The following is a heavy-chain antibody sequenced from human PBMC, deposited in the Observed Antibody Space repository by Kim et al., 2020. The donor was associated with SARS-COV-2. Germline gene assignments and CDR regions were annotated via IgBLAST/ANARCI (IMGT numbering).Heavy chain of an antibody. J-gene: IGHJ4*02. Sequence: NSMKGRFTITRGNAMHSLYLQMNSLRDEDTAVYYCARVGQGVTSSQFDYWGQGTLVTVSS. V-gene: IGHV3-48*02. D-gene: IGHD3-10*01. CDR3: ARVGQGVTSSQFDY.